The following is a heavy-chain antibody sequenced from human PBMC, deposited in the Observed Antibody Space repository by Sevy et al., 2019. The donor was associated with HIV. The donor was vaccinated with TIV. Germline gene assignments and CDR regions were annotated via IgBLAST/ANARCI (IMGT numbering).Heavy chain of an antibody. Sequence: GGSLRLSCAASGFSFSTSWMTWVRQAPGKGLEWVATMNQDGTERDYVDSVKGRFTVSRDNTKTSWFLQMSSLRAEDTAVYYCARDLPPSATVVPHFDYWGQGTLVTVSS. D-gene: IGHD2-21*01. CDR1: GFSFSTSW. CDR3: ARDLPPSATVVPHFDY. J-gene: IGHJ4*02. CDR2: MNQDGTER. V-gene: IGHV3-7*01.